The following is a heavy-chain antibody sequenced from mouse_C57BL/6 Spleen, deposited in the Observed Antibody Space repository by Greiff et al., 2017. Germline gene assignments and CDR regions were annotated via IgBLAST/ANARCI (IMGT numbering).Heavy chain of an antibody. V-gene: IGHV1-39*01. CDR3: ASPRTYGSSSYWYFDV. J-gene: IGHJ1*03. CDR1: GYSFTDYN. D-gene: IGHD1-1*01. CDR2: INPNYGTT. Sequence: EVQGVESGPELVKPGASVKISCKASGYSFTDYNMNWVKQSNGKSLEWIGVINPNYGTTSYNQKFKGKATLTVDQSSSTAYMQLNSLTSEDSAGYYCASPRTYGSSSYWYFDVWGTGTTVTVSS.